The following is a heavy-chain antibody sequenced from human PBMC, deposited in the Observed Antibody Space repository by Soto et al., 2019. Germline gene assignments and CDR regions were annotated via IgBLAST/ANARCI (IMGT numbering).Heavy chain of an antibody. CDR1: GYTFINYY. CDR3: AREKWLVRRNDPFDI. J-gene: IGHJ3*02. CDR2: INPHGGST. Sequence: QVQLVQSGAEVKKPGASVKDSCKASGYTFINYYMHWVRQAPGQGLEWMGIINPHGGSTTYAQKSQGRVTLPRDTSTNTVNMELSSLRSDDTAVYYCAREKWLVRRNDPFDIWGQGTMVTVSS. D-gene: IGHD6-19*01. V-gene: IGHV1-46*01.